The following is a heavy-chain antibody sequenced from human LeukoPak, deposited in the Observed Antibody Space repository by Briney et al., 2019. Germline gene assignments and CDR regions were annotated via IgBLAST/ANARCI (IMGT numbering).Heavy chain of an antibody. J-gene: IGHJ4*02. CDR3: ARDYRVVTFDY. CDR2: ISSSSSYI. V-gene: IGHV3-21*01. Sequence: GGSLRLSCAASGFTFSSYSMNWVRQAPGKGLEWVSSISSSSSYIYYADSVKGRFTISRDNAKNSLYLQMNSLRAEDTVVYYCARDYRVVTFDYWGQGTLVTVSS. D-gene: IGHD2-21*02. CDR1: GFTFSSYS.